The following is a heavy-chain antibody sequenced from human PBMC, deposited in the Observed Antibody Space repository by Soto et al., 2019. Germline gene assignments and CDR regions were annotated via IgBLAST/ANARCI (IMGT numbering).Heavy chain of an antibody. D-gene: IGHD5-12*01. Sequence: SETLSLTCTVSGASISNAYWSWIRQAAGKRLEWIGRIHSSGTFNYNPSLKSRVSISRDTSKNQISLKLSSVTAADTAVYYCARDNIVSKGYGMDVWGQGXTVTVSS. J-gene: IGHJ6*02. V-gene: IGHV4-4*07. CDR1: GASISNAY. CDR2: IHSSGTF. CDR3: ARDNIVSKGYGMDV.